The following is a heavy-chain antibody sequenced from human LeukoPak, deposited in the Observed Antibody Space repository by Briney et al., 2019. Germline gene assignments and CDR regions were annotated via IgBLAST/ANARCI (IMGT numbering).Heavy chain of an antibody. CDR3: ARSVYSTNVDS. D-gene: IGHD6-13*01. J-gene: IGHJ4*02. CDR2: LYYSGST. V-gene: IGHV4-39*01. CDR1: GGSISSTSYY. Sequence: SETLSLTCTVSGGSISSTSYYWGWSRQPPGKGLEWIGSLYYSGSTYCNPSLKSRVTISVDTSKNQLSLKLSSVTASDTAVYYCARSVYSTNVDSWGQGTLVTVSS.